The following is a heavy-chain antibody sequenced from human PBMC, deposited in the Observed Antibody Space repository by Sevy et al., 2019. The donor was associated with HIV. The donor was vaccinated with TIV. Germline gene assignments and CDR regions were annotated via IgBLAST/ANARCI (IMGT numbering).Heavy chain of an antibody. V-gene: IGHV4-61*02. CDR1: GGSISSGSYY. CDR3: ASEMYYYDSSGYSYFDS. J-gene: IGHJ4*02. CDR2: IYHSGST. Sequence: SETLSLTCTVSGGSISSGSYYWSWIRQPAGKGLEWIGRIYHSGSTNYNPSLKSRVTMSVDTYKNQFSLKLSSVTAADTAVYYCASEMYYYDSSGYSYFDSWGQGTLVTVSS. D-gene: IGHD3-22*01.